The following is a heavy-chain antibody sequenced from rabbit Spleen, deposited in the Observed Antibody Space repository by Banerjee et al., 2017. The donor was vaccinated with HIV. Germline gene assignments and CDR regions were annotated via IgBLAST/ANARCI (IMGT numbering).Heavy chain of an antibody. V-gene: IGHV1S40*01. CDR2: IYAGSTGTT. J-gene: IGHJ4*01. CDR1: GFSFSPVNW. CDR3: ARNFDL. Sequence: QSLEESGGDLVKPGASLTLTCTASGFSFSPVNWIYWVRQAPGKGLEWIGTIYAGSTGTTDYARWAKGRFTISKTSSTTVTLQMTSLTAADTATYFCARNFDLWGQGTLVTVS.